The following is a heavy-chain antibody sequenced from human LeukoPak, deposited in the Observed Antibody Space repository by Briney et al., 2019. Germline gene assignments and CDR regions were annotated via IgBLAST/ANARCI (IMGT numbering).Heavy chain of an antibody. Sequence: GGSLRLSCAASGFPFSDYNINWVRQAPGKGLEWVSSISSSSNYIYYADSVKGRFTISRDNAKNSLYLQMNSLRAEDTAVYYCARRAAAGTRIFDYWGQGTLVTVSS. CDR1: GFPFSDYN. V-gene: IGHV3-21*01. J-gene: IGHJ4*02. D-gene: IGHD6-13*01. CDR3: ARRAAAGTRIFDY. CDR2: ISSSSNYI.